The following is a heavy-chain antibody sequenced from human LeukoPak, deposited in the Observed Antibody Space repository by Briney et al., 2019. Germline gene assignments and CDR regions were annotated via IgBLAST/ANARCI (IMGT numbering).Heavy chain of an antibody. CDR3: ARDGSSYCSSTSCYYFDY. CDR1: GGSISSYY. V-gene: IGHV4-4*07. Sequence: SETLSLTCTVSGGSISSYYWSWIRQPAGKGLEWIGRIYTSGSTNYNPSLKSRVTMSVDTSKNQFSLKLSSVTAADTAVYYCARDGSSYCSSTSCYYFDYWGQGTLVTVSS. J-gene: IGHJ4*02. D-gene: IGHD2-2*01. CDR2: IYTSGST.